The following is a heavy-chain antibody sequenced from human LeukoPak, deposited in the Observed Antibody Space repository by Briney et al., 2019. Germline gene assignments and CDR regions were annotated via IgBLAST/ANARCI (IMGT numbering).Heavy chain of an antibody. Sequence: GGSLRLSCAASGFTFSSYTMHWVRQAPGKGLEWVGVISYDGSNKYYADSVKGRFTISRDNSKNTLYLQMNSLRPEDTAVYYCAREPSTVTKTLFLRYWGQGTLVTVSS. V-gene: IGHV3-30*04. CDR1: GFTFSSYT. CDR3: AREPSTVTKTLFLRY. J-gene: IGHJ4*02. CDR2: ISYDGSNK. D-gene: IGHD4-11*01.